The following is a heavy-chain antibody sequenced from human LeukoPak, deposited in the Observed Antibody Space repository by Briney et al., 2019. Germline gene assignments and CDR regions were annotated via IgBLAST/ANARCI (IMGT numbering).Heavy chain of an antibody. J-gene: IGHJ4*02. CDR1: GFTFSSYG. CDR3: AKDGGVWFGESNDY. CDR2: ISGSGGST. D-gene: IGHD3-10*01. V-gene: IGHV3-23*01. Sequence: GGTLRLSCAASGFTFSSYGMSWVRQAPGKGLEWVSAISGSGGSTYYADSVKGRFTISRDNFKNTLYLQMNSLRADDTAVYYCAKDGGVWFGESNDYWGQGTLVTVSS.